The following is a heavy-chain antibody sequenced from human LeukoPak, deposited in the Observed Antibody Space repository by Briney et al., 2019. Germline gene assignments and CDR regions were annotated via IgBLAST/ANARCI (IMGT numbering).Heavy chain of an antibody. J-gene: IGHJ4*02. D-gene: IGHD6-13*01. CDR2: ISYDGSNK. V-gene: IGHV3-30-3*01. CDR1: GFTFSSYA. Sequence: GGSLRLSCAASGFTFSSYAMHWVRQAPGKGLEWVAVISYDGSNKYYADSVKGRFTISRDNSKNTLYLQMNSLRAEDTAVYYCAKGRSSSWYGGLFDYWGQGTLVTVSS. CDR3: AKGRSSSWYGGLFDY.